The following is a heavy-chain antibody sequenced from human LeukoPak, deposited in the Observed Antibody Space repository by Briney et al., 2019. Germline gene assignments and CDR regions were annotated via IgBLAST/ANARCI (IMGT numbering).Heavy chain of an antibody. CDR1: GYSISSGYY. Sequence: SETLSLTCTVFGYSISSGYYWGWIRQPPGKGLEWIGCVYQSGSTYYNPSLKSRVTISVDTSKNQFSLRLSSVTAADTAVYYCARGVVGSTTGNWFDPWGQGTLVTVSS. CDR2: VYQSGST. D-gene: IGHD1-26*01. CDR3: ARGVVGSTTGNWFDP. V-gene: IGHV4-38-2*02. J-gene: IGHJ5*02.